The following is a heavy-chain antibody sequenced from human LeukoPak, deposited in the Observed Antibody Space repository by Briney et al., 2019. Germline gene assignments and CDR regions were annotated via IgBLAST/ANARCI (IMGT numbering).Heavy chain of an antibody. CDR3: AKDQQVGAAAYYFDS. D-gene: IGHD2-2*01. J-gene: IGHJ4*02. CDR2: IANEGKDK. V-gene: IGHV3-30*18. CDR1: GFTFSRYG. Sequence: GGSLRLSCSASGFTFSRYGLHWVRQAPGKGLDWVAVIANEGKDKKYADSVKGRFTISRDNSKSTLYLQMNSLRAEDTAVYYCAKDQQVGAAAYYFDSWGQGTLVTVSS.